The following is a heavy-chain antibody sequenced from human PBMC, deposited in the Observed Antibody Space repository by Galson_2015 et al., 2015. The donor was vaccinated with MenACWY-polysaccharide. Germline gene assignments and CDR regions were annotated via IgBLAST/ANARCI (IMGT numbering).Heavy chain of an antibody. Sequence: SLRLSCAASGFTFSSFWMSWVRQAPGKGLEWVANIRQDGFEKYHVDSVKGRFTISRDNAENSVFLQMNSLRVEDTAVYYCAREGLVEAFENWGQGTMVTVSS. D-gene: IGHD2-8*02. CDR1: GFTFSSFW. V-gene: IGHV3-7*01. CDR2: IRQDGFEK. CDR3: AREGLVEAFEN. J-gene: IGHJ3*02.